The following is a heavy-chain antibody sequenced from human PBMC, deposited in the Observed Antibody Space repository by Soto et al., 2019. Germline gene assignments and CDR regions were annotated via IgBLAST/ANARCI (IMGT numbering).Heavy chain of an antibody. CDR1: GFTFSSYA. D-gene: IGHD6-19*01. J-gene: IGHJ4*02. V-gene: IGHV3-23*01. Sequence: GGSLRLSCAASGFTFSSYAMSWVRQAPGKGLEWVSAISGSGGSTYYADSVKGRFTVSRDNSKNTLYLQMNSLRAEDTAVYYCAKGPFNTVAGYYFDYWGQGTLVTVSA. CDR2: ISGSGGST. CDR3: AKGPFNTVAGYYFDY.